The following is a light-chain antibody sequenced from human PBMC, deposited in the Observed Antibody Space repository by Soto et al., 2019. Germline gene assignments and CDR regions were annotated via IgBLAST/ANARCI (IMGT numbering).Light chain of an antibody. CDR3: QQASSFPLT. V-gene: IGKV1-12*01. J-gene: IGKJ4*01. CDR2: KAS. Sequence: DIQMTQSPSSVSASVGDRVTITCRASQGISSWLAWYQQKPGKPPKLLIYKASNLQSGVPSRFSGSRSGTDFTLTINNLQPEDFSTYYCQQASSFPLTFGGGTKVEIK. CDR1: QGISSW.